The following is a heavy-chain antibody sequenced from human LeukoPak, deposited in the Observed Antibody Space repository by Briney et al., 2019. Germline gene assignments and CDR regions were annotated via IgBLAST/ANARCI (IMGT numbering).Heavy chain of an antibody. Sequence: ASVKVSCKASGYTFTGCYMHWVRQAPGQGLEWMGWINPNSGGTNYAQKFQGRVTMTRDTSISTAYMELSRLRSDDTAVYYCARDGAPLDILTGYPDYWGQGTLVTVSS. D-gene: IGHD3-9*01. J-gene: IGHJ4*02. CDR2: INPNSGGT. CDR3: ARDGAPLDILTGYPDY. V-gene: IGHV1-2*02. CDR1: GYTFTGCY.